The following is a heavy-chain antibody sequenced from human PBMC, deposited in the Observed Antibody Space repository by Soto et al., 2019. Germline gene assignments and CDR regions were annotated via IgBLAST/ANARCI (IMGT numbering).Heavy chain of an antibody. D-gene: IGHD6-19*01. J-gene: IGHJ4*02. CDR1: GFTFSSYS. Sequence: EVQLVESGGDLVQPGGSLRLSCAASGFTFSSYSMNWVRQAPGKGLEWVSYISSSSSTIYYADSVKGRFTISRDNAKNSLYLQMNSLRDEDTAVYYCARADSSGWYGLFDYWGQGTLVTVSS. CDR3: ARADSSGWYGLFDY. V-gene: IGHV3-48*02. CDR2: ISSSSSTI.